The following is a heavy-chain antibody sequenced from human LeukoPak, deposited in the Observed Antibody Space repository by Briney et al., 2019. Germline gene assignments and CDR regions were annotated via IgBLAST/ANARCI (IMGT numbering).Heavy chain of an antibody. V-gene: IGHV3-23*01. CDR1: GFTFSSHA. CDR2: ISGSGGST. Sequence: GGSLRLSCAASGFTFSSHAMSWVRQAPGKGLEWVSAISGSGGSTYYADSVKGRFTISRDNSKNTLYLQMNSLRAEDTAVYYCARVSKANWFDPWGQGTLVTVSS. J-gene: IGHJ5*02. CDR3: ARVSKANWFDP.